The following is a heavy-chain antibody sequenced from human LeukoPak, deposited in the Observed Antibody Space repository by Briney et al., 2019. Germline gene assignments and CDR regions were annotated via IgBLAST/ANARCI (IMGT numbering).Heavy chain of an antibody. D-gene: IGHD3-10*01. CDR1: GFTFDDYA. Sequence: GGSLRLSCAASGFTFDDYAMHWVRQAPGKGLEWVSLISWDGGSTYYADSVKGRFTISRDNAKNSLYLQMNSLRAEDTAVFYCAVVIGLWFGEIWGQGTMVTVSS. J-gene: IGHJ3*02. V-gene: IGHV3-43D*03. CDR3: AVVIGLWFGEI. CDR2: ISWDGGST.